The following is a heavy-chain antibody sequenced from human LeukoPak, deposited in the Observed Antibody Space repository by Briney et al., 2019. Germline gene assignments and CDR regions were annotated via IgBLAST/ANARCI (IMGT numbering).Heavy chain of an antibody. V-gene: IGHV3-74*01. CDR1: GFTFSSYW. CDR2: INTDGSST. CDR3: ARIPPHCSSTSCRAIFDY. Sequence: GGSLRLSCAASGFTFSSYWMHWVRQAPGKGLVWVSRINTDGSSTSYADSVKGRFTISRDNAKNTLYLQMNSLRAEDTAVYYCARIPPHCSSTSCRAIFDYWGQGTLVTVSS. D-gene: IGHD2-2*01. J-gene: IGHJ4*02.